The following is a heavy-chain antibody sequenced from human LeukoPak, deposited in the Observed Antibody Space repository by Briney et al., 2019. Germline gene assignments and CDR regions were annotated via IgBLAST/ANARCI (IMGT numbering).Heavy chain of an antibody. CDR3: ARVGDCSVDSNCYHFADWFDP. J-gene: IGHJ5*02. V-gene: IGHV4-61*02. Sequence: SQTLSLTCTVSGGSISNGSYYWGWLRQPAGKGLEWIVRIYTSGSTNYNPSLTSRVTISVDPSKNQLSLKLSSVTATDTAVYYCARVGDCSVDSNCYHFADWFDPWGQGTLVTVSS. CDR1: GGSISNGSYY. D-gene: IGHD2-15*01. CDR2: IYTSGST.